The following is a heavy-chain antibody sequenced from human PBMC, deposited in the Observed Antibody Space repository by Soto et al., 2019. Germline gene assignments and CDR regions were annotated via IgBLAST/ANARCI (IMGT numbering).Heavy chain of an antibody. CDR3: ARAGPHVYVAS. CDR1: GFTFNYYW. CDR2: IRQDGSER. J-gene: IGHJ4*02. Sequence: EVLLVESGGALGQPGGSLRLSCAASGFTFNYYWMSWVRQAPGKGLEWVANIRQDGSERYYATSVRGRFTISRNNAPKAPFLQTNTPRPEDTAVYYWARAGPHVYVASWGQGTRVTVSS. V-gene: IGHV3-7*05. D-gene: IGHD2-2*01.